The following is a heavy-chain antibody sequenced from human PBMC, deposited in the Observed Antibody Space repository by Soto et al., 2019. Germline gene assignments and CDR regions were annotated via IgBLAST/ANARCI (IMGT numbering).Heavy chain of an antibody. CDR2: IDPSDSQT. Sequence: PEEPLRIACRGSWYRFACYWVTWVVQKPGKGLEWMGRIDPSDSQTYYSPSFRGHVTISVTKSITTVFLQWSSLRASDTAMYYCARQIYDSDTGPNFQYYFDSWGQGTPVTVSS. D-gene: IGHD3-22*01. V-gene: IGHV5-10-1*01. CDR3: ARQIYDSDTGPNFQYYFDS. J-gene: IGHJ4*02. CDR1: WYRFACYW.